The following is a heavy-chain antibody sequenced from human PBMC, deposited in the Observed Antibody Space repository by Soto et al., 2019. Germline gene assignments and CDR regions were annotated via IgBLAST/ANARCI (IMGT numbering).Heavy chain of an antibody. D-gene: IGHD3-22*01. CDR3: AIRRRYYDSSGYSEYFQH. CDR2: IIPIFGTA. Sequence: QVQLVQSGAEVKKPGSSVKVSCKASGGTFSSYAISWVRQAPGQGLEWMGGIIPIFGTANYAQKFQGRVTITADESTSTADMELSSLRSEDTAVYYCAIRRRYYDSSGYSEYFQHWGQGTLVTVSS. V-gene: IGHV1-69*01. J-gene: IGHJ1*01. CDR1: GGTFSSYA.